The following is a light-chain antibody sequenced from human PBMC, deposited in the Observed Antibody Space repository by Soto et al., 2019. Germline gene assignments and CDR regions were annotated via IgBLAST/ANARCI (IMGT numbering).Light chain of an antibody. CDR1: SSDVGAYNY. CDR2: DVS. V-gene: IGLV2-14*03. Sequence: QSVLTQPASVSGSPGQSITISCTGTSSDVGAYNYVSWYRQYPGTAHKLMIYDVSKRPSGISDRFSGSKSGNTASLTISGLQAEDEADYYCSSYATTRGNVFGTGTKLTVL. J-gene: IGLJ1*01. CDR3: SSYATTRGNV.